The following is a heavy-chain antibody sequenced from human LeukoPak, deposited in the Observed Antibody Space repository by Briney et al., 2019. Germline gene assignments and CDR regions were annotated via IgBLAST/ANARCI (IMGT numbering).Heavy chain of an antibody. CDR3: ARVSGGDGYNYGYYYYYMDV. CDR2: ISDSGTYK. D-gene: IGHD5-24*01. J-gene: IGHJ6*03. V-gene: IGHV3-21*04. CDR1: GCTFSDYN. Sequence: GVPLRLSCAASGCTFSDYNMNWVRQAPGKGLEWVSSISDSGTYKYYADSVKGRFTISRDNAKNSLYLQMNRLRVEDTALYYWARVSGGDGYNYGYYYYYMDVWGKGTTVTVSS.